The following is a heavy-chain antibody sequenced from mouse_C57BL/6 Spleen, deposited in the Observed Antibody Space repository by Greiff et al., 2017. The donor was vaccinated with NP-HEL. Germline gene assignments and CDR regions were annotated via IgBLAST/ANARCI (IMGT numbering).Heavy chain of an antibody. CDR3: ARSGTGFDY. Sequence: VQLQQSGPELVKPGASVKISCKASGYAFSSSWMNWVKQRPGKGLEWIGRIYPGDGDTNYTGKFPGKATLTADKSSSTAYMQLSSLTSEDSAVYFCARSGTGFDYWGEGTTLTVSS. J-gene: IGHJ2*01. CDR2: IYPGDGDT. D-gene: IGHD4-1*01. V-gene: IGHV1-82*01. CDR1: GYAFSSSW.